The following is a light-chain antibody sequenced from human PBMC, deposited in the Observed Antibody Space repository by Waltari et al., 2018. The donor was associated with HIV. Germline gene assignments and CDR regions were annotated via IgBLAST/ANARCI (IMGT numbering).Light chain of an antibody. CDR3: QQSYSTPLT. V-gene: IGKV1-39*01. CDR1: QSIYTN. Sequence: DIQMTQSPPSLSTSVGDRVTITCRASQSIYTNLNWYQQKPGKAPKLLIYAASSLLSGVPSRFSGSGSGTDFALTISSLQPEDFATYYCQQSYSTPLTFGGGTKVEIK. J-gene: IGKJ4*01. CDR2: AAS.